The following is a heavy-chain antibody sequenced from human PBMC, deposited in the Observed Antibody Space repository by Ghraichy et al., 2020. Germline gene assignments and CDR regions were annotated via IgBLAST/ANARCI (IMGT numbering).Heavy chain of an antibody. J-gene: IGHJ1*01. CDR1: GFTFSSYA. Sequence: GGSLRLSCAASGFTFSSYAMSWVRQAPGKGLEWVSAISGSGGSTYYADSVKGRFTISRDNSKNTLYLQMNSLRAEDTAVYYCAKVALCGGDCFEYFQHWGQGTLVTVSS. CDR2: ISGSGGST. D-gene: IGHD2-21*01. V-gene: IGHV3-23*01. CDR3: AKVALCGGDCFEYFQH.